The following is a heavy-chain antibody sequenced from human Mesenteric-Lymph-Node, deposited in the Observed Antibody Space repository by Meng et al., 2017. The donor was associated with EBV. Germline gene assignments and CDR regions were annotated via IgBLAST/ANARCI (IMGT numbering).Heavy chain of an antibody. J-gene: IGHJ4*02. V-gene: IGHV7-4-1*02. CDR2: INTNTGKP. Sequence: VPLVQSGSELKKPGASVKVSCKASGYTFSRYAMNWVRQAPGQGLEWMGWINTNTGKPTYAQGLTGRFVFSLDTSVSTAYLQISSLKADDTAVYYCARASSSGPFDYWGQGTLVTVSS. CDR3: ARASSSGPFDY. D-gene: IGHD3-10*01. CDR1: GYTFSRYA.